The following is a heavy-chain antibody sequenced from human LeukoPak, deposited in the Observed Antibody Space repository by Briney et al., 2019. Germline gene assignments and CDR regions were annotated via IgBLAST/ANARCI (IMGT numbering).Heavy chain of an antibody. CDR2: IYYSGST. Sequence: SQTLSLTCTVSGGSISSGDYYWSWIRQPPGKGLEWIGYIYYSGSTYYNPSPKSRVTISVDTSKNQFSLKLSSVTAADTAVYYSASDYGDTAGFDYWGQGTLVTVSS. CDR1: GGSISSGDYY. D-gene: IGHD4-17*01. CDR3: ASDYGDTAGFDY. J-gene: IGHJ4*02. V-gene: IGHV4-30-4*08.